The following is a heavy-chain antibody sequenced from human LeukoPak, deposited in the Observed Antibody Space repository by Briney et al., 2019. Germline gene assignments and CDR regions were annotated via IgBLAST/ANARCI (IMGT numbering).Heavy chain of an antibody. V-gene: IGHV3-23*01. Sequence: GGSLRLSCAASGFTFSTYAMSWVRQAPGEGLQWVSGISNSGDSTYYLDSVKGRFTISRDNSKNTLHLQMSSLRAEDTALYYCVKDRCDRAACPEVWGQGTLVTVSS. J-gene: IGHJ4*02. CDR2: ISNSGDST. CDR1: GFTFSTYA. D-gene: IGHD1-14*01. CDR3: VKDRCDRAACPEV.